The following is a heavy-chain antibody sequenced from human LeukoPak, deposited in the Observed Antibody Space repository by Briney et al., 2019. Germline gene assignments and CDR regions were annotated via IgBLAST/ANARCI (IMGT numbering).Heavy chain of an antibody. CDR1: GFTFSSYG. CDR2: ISSSSSTI. D-gene: IGHD3-22*01. Sequence: GGSLRLSCAASGFTFSSYGMSWVRQAPGKGLEWVSYISSSSSTIYYADSVKGRFTISRDNAKNSLYLQMNSLRAEDTAVYYCARARSYDSSGYYRGIPYYFDYWGQGTLVTVSS. V-gene: IGHV3-48*01. CDR3: ARARSYDSSGYYRGIPYYFDY. J-gene: IGHJ4*02.